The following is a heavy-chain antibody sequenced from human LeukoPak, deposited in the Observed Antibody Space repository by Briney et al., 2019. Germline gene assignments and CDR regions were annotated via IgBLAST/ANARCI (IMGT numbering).Heavy chain of an antibody. CDR1: GGSFSGYY. CDR3: ARGPFGVVIMNWFDP. CDR2: INHSGST. Sequence: KSSETLSLTCAVYGGSFSGYYWSWIRQPPGKGQEWIGEINHSGSTNYNPSLKSRVTISVDTSKNQFSLKLSSVAAADTAVYYCARGPFGVVIMNWFDPWGQGTLVTVSS. J-gene: IGHJ5*02. D-gene: IGHD3-3*01. V-gene: IGHV4-34*01.